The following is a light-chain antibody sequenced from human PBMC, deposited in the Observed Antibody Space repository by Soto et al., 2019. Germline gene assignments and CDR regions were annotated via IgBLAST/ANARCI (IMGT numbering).Light chain of an antibody. CDR1: QTVTSSN. J-gene: IGKJ1*01. V-gene: IGKV3-20*01. CDR2: GAS. Sequence: EIVLTQSPGTLSLSPGERATLSCRASQTVTSSNLAWYQQKPGRAPKVLIYGASNRATGIPDRFSCSGSGTDFTLTISGLEPEDFAVYYCQQYGSSPRTFGQGTKVEIK. CDR3: QQYGSSPRT.